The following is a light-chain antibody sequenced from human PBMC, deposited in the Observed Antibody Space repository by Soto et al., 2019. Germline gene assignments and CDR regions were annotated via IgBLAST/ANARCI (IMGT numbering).Light chain of an antibody. CDR2: TLS. J-gene: IGKJ5*01. CDR1: QVLFNCDDGNTY. CDR3: MQRIEFPIT. V-gene: IGKV2-40*01. Sequence: IVITQTPLALPATPVGPAYSSCTSSQVLFNCDDGNTYLDWYLQKPGQSPQLLIYTLSYRASGVPDRFSGSGSGTDFTLKISRVEADDVGVYYCMQRIEFPITFGQGTRLEIK.